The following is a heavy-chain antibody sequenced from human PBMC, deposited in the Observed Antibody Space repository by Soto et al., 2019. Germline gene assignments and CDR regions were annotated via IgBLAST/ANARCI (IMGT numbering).Heavy chain of an antibody. J-gene: IGHJ6*02. D-gene: IGHD3-3*01. CDR2: ISAYNGNT. V-gene: IGHV1-18*04. CDR1: GYTFTSYG. CDR3: ARDLGYYDFWSGFGSDYGMDV. Sequence: ASVKVSCKASGYTFTSYGISWVRQAPGQGLEWMGWISAYNGNTNYAQKLQGRVTMTTDTSTSTAYMELRSLRSDDTAVYYCARDLGYYDFWSGFGSDYGMDVWGQGTTVTVSS.